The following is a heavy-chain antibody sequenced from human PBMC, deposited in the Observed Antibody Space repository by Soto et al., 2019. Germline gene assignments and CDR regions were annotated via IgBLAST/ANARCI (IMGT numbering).Heavy chain of an antibody. J-gene: IGHJ4*02. D-gene: IGHD5-12*01. Sequence: PSGTLFLTNAVSGCTINTFYWSWVRQPAGKGLEWIGRIFSSGSTSFNPSLESRVAMSVDTSKNHFSLNLSSVTAADMAVYYCAREGSYSAYNFAHGIQLWSFDFWGQGALVTVSS. CDR3: AREGSYSAYNFAHGIQLWSFDF. V-gene: IGHV4-4*07. CDR2: IFSSGST. CDR1: GCTINTFY.